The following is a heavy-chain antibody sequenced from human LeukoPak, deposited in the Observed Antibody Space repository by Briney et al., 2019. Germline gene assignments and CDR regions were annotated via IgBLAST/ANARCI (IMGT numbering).Heavy chain of an antibody. V-gene: IGHV3-30*03. Sequence: GGSLRLSCAASGFIFSNYGIHRVRLAPGKGLEWVAVISYDGSNKYADSVKGRFTISRDNSKNTLFLQMNSLRPDDTAVYYCATTLGSGWKFDYWGQGTLVTVSS. D-gene: IGHD6-19*01. CDR3: ATTLGSGWKFDY. CDR2: ISYDGSNK. CDR1: GFIFSNYG. J-gene: IGHJ4*02.